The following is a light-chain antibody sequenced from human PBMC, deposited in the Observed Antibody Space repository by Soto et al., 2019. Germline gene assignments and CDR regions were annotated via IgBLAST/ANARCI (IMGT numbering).Light chain of an antibody. J-gene: IGKJ1*01. Sequence: EIVLTQSTGTLSLSPGERAPLSCRASQSVSNNYLAWYQQKPGQAPRLLIYGASNSATGIPDRFSGSGSGTDFTLTISRLEPEDFAVYYCQQYGSSGTFGQGTKVDIK. V-gene: IGKV3-20*01. CDR3: QQYGSSGT. CDR2: GAS. CDR1: QSVSNNY.